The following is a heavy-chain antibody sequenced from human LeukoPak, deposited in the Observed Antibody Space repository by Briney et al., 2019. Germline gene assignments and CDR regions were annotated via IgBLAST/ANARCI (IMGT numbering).Heavy chain of an antibody. CDR3: ARNTPFFQH. V-gene: IGHV4-59*01. Sequence: RASGTLSLTCTVSGGSISSYYWSWIRQPPGKGLEWIGYIYYSGSTNYNPSLKSRVTISVDTSKNQFSLKLSSVTAADTAVCYCARNTPFFQHWGQGTLVTVSS. J-gene: IGHJ1*01. CDR1: GGSISSYY. CDR2: IYYSGST.